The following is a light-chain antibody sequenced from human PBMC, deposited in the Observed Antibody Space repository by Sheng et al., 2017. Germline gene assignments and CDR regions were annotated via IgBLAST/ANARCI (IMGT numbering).Light chain of an antibody. CDR3: QQTFSTPYT. V-gene: IGKV1-39*01. Sequence: DIQMTQSPSSLSASVGDRVTITCRASQYISRYSNWYQQRPGKAPKLLIYAASRLHSGVPSRFNGSESGTDFTLTISSLQPEDFATYYCQQTFSTPYTFGAGTNLEIK. CDR1: QYISRY. CDR2: AAS. J-gene: IGKJ2*01.